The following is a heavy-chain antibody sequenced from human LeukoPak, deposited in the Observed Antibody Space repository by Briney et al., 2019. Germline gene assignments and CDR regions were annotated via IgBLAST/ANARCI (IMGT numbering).Heavy chain of an antibody. D-gene: IGHD2-8*01. V-gene: IGHV4-59*01. CDR3: ASAPNMDFFDY. CDR1: GGSISSYY. CDR2: IYYSGST. Sequence: SETLSLTCTVSGGSISSYYWSWIRQPPGKGLEWIGNIYYSGSTNYNPSLKSRVTISIDTSKNQFSLKLTSVTAADTAVYYCASAPNMDFFDYWGQGTLVTVSS. J-gene: IGHJ4*02.